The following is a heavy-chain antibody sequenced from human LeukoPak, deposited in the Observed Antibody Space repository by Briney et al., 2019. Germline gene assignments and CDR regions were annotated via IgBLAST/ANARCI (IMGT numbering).Heavy chain of an antibody. CDR3: ARMKTYGDLPQDY. CDR1: GYSFTSYD. Sequence: ASVKVFCKASGYSFTSYDNIWVLQDTGQGLEWMGWMKPNSGNTGYTQRFQGRVTITRNTSISTAYMELISRRTEDTAVYYSARMKTYGDLPQDYWDLETLVTGAS. D-gene: IGHD4-17*01. CDR2: MKPNSGNT. V-gene: IGHV1-8*03. J-gene: IGHJ4*02.